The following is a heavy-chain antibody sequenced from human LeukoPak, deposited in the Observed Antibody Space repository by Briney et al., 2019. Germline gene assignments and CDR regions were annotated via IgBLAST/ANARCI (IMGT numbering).Heavy chain of an antibody. V-gene: IGHV4-34*01. CDR3: ARRYYYNLGSFPFDF. Sequence: PSETLSLTCAVYGGSFSVYYWSWIRQSSGKGRDWSGEIHNSGTTNYNPPPNSPVPISEDTSKNQFYLHLSSVPAADPAVYYCARRYYYNLGSFPFDFWGQGTLVTVSS. D-gene: IGHD3-10*01. CDR1: GGSFSVYY. J-gene: IGHJ4*02. CDR2: IHNSGTT.